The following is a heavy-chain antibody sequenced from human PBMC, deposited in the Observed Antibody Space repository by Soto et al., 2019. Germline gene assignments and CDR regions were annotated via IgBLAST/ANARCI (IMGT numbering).Heavy chain of an antibody. CDR1: GYTFTGYY. CDR3: AREGTRYRRFGFDP. Sequence: GASVRFCKASGYTFTGYYMHWVRQAPGQGLEWMGWINPNSGGTNYAQKFQGWVTMTRDTSISTAYMELSRLRSDDTAVYYCAREGTRYRRFGFDPWGQGTLVTVSS. J-gene: IGHJ5*02. D-gene: IGHD1-7*01. CDR2: INPNSGGT. V-gene: IGHV1-2*04.